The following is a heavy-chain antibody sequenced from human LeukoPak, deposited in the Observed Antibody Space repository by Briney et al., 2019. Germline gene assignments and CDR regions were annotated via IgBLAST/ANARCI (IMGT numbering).Heavy chain of an antibody. CDR2: ISYDGSNK. CDR3: ANGPHQYPHSYGSSDAFDI. D-gene: IGHD5-18*01. J-gene: IGHJ3*02. Sequence: GGSLRLSCAASGFTFSSYGMHWVRQAPGKGLEWVAVISYDGSNKYYADSVKGRYTISRDNSKNTLYLQMNSLRAEDTAVYYCANGPHQYPHSYGSSDAFDIWGQGTMVTVSS. CDR1: GFTFSSYG. V-gene: IGHV3-30*18.